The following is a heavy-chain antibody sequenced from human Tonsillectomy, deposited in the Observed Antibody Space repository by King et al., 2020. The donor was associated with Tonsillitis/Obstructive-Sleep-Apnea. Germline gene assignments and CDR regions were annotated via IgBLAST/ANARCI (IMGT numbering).Heavy chain of an antibody. CDR1: GGSISSGGYY. D-gene: IGHD3-22*01. Sequence: VQLQESGPGLVKPSQTLSLTCTVSGGSISSGGYYWSWIRQHPGEGLEWIGYIYFSGSTYYNPSLKSRVTISVDTSKNQFSLKLSSVTAAATAVYYCARVSPYYYDSSGYYDYWGQGTLVTVSS. J-gene: IGHJ4*02. CDR3: ARVSPYYYDSSGYYDY. CDR2: IYFSGST. V-gene: IGHV4-31*03.